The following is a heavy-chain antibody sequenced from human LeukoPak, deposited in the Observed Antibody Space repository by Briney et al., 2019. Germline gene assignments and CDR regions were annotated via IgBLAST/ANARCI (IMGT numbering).Heavy chain of an antibody. V-gene: IGHV3-33*01. D-gene: IGHD3-22*01. CDR2: IWYDGSNK. J-gene: IGHJ4*02. Sequence: TGGSLRLSCAASGFTFSSYGMHWVRQAPGKGLERVAVIWYDGSNKYYADSVKGRFTISSDNSKNTLYLQMNSLRAEDTAVYYCARDIYGDFYDRSFDYWGQGTLVTVSS. CDR3: ARDIYGDFYDRSFDY. CDR1: GFTFSSYG.